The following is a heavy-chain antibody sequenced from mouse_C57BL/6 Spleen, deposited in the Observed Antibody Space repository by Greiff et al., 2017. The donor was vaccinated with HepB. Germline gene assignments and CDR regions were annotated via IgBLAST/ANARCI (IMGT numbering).Heavy chain of an antibody. CDR2: IYPVSGET. V-gene: IGHV1-11*01. Sequence: VQLQQSGAELASPGASVTLSCKASGYTFTDHIMNWVKKRPGQGLEWIGRIYPVSGETNYNQKFMGKATFSVDRSSSTVYMVWNSLASDDSAVYYCGRGGYGYAMDYWGQGTSVTVSS. J-gene: IGHJ4*01. CDR1: GYTFTDHI. D-gene: IGHD3-2*02. CDR3: GRGGYGYAMDY.